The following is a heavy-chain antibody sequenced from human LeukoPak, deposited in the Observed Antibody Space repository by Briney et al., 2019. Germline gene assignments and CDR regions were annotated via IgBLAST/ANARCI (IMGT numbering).Heavy chain of an antibody. D-gene: IGHD4-11*01. V-gene: IGHV3-30*02. CDR1: GFTFSSYG. CDR3: AKDFYSIRSEWFGP. J-gene: IGHJ5*02. Sequence: GGSLRLSCAASGFTFSSYGMHWVRQAPGKGLEWVAFIRYDGSNKYYADSVKGRFTISRDNYTNTLYLQMNSLRAEDTAVYYCAKDFYSIRSEWFGPWGQGTLVTVSS. CDR2: IRYDGSNK.